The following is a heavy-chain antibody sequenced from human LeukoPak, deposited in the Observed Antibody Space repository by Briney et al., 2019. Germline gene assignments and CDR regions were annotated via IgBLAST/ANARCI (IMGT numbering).Heavy chain of an antibody. CDR1: GGSISSYY. J-gene: IGHJ5*02. CDR2: IYYSGST. CDR3: ARHFNLNWFDP. D-gene: IGHD1-14*01. V-gene: IGHV4-59*08. Sequence: SETLSLTCTVSGGSISSYYWSWIRQPPGKGLEWIGYIYYSGSTYYNPSLKSRVTISVDTSKNQFSLKLSSVTAADTAVYYCARHFNLNWFDPWGQGTLVTVSS.